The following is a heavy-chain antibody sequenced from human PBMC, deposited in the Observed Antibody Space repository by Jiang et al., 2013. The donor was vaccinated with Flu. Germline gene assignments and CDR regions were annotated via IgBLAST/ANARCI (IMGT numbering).Heavy chain of an antibody. Sequence: SGAEVKKPGSSVKVSCKASGGTFSSYTLSWVRQAPGQGLEWMGRIIPILGIANYAQKLQGRVTITADKSTTTAYMELSSLRSEDTAVYYCGLNTIFGVVKEYYGMDVWGQGTTVTVSS. V-gene: IGHV1-69*02. CDR2: IIPILGIA. CDR3: GLNTIFGVVKEYYGMDV. D-gene: IGHD3-3*01. CDR1: GGTFSSYT. J-gene: IGHJ6*02.